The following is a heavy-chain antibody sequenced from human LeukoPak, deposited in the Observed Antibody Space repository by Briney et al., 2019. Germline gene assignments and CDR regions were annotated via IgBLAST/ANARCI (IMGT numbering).Heavy chain of an antibody. D-gene: IGHD2-21*02. V-gene: IGHV4-34*01. CDR2: INHSGST. CDR1: GGSFSGYY. CDR3: ASIVVTAVAEYFQH. Sequence: SEILSLTCAVYGGSFSGYYWSWIRQPPGKGLEWIGEINHSGSTNYNPSLKSRVTISVDTSKNQFSLKLSSVTAADTAVYYCASIVVTAVAEYFQHWGQGTLVTVSS. J-gene: IGHJ1*01.